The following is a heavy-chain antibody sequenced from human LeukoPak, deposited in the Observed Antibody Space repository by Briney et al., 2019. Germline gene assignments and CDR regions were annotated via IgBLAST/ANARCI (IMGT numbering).Heavy chain of an antibody. D-gene: IGHD6-19*01. CDR3: ATDRPGGGWSFDS. Sequence: PGGSLRLSCAASGFTFSSYEMNWVRQAPGKGLEWVSYISSSGSTIYYADSVKGRFTISRDNSKNTLYLQMNSLRAEDTAVYYCATDRPGGGWSFDSWGQGTLVTVSS. CDR1: GFTFSSYE. CDR2: ISSSGSTI. J-gene: IGHJ4*02. V-gene: IGHV3-48*03.